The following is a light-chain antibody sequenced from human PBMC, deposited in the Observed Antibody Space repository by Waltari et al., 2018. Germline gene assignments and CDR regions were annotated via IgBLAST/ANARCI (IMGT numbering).Light chain of an antibody. V-gene: IGKV1-17*01. CDR1: QGIRND. CDR3: LQHNSYPRT. J-gene: IGKJ1*01. CDR2: AAS. Sequence: DIQRTEPPCSLSACLGDRATITCRASQGIRNDLGWYQQKPGKAPKRLIYAASSVQSGVPSRFSGSGSGTEFTLTISSLQPEDFATYYCLQHNSYPRTFGQGTKVEIK.